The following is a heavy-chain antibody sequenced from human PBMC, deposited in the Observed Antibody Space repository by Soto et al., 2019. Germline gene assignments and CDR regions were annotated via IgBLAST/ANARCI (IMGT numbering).Heavy chain of an antibody. V-gene: IGHV3-23*01. CDR2: ISGSSSGT. Sequence: EARLLESGGGLIQPGGSLRLSCEASGFNFGAYAMSWVRQAPGKGLEWVSGISGSSSGTYYTDSVKGRFTISRDNAQNSLFLQMNTLRPEDTAMYYCARVAYWGPGTQVTVSS. CDR1: GFNFGAYA. J-gene: IGHJ4*02. CDR3: ARVAY.